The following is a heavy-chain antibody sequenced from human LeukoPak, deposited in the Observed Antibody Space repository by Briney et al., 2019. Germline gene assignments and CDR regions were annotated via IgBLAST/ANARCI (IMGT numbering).Heavy chain of an antibody. CDR3: ARHRGYYDSSGYPDY. CDR2: IYYSGST. J-gene: IGHJ4*02. CDR1: GGSISSSSYY. V-gene: IGHV4-39*01. Sequence: PSETLSLTCTVSGGSISSSSYYWGWIRQPPGKGLEWIGSIYYSGSTYYNPSLKSRVTISVGTSKNQFSLKLSSVTVADTAVYYCARHRGYYDSSGYPDYWGQGTLVTVSS. D-gene: IGHD3-22*01.